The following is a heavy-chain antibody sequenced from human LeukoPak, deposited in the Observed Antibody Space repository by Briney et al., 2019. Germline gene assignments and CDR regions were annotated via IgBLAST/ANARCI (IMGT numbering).Heavy chain of an antibody. CDR3: ARDSGDSYGYFGRGYYYGMDV. J-gene: IGHJ6*02. V-gene: IGHV4-4*02. Sequence: PSGTLSLTCAVSGGSISSSNWWSWVRQPPGKGLEWIGEIYHSGSTNYNPSLKSRVTISVDKSKNQFSLKLSSVTAADTAVYYCARDSGDSYGYFGRGYYYGMDVWGQGTTVTVSS. CDR2: IYHSGST. D-gene: IGHD5-18*01. CDR1: GGSISSSNW.